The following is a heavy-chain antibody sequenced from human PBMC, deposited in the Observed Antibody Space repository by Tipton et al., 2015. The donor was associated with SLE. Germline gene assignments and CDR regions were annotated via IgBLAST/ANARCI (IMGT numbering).Heavy chain of an antibody. Sequence: GLVKPSETLSLTCTVSGGSISNYYWSWIRQPPGKGLEWIGRIYTSGSTNYNPSLQSRVTLSVDMSKNQFSLRLSSVTAADTGVYYCVKSVVVVSPRDYYYYMDVWGKGTTVTVSS. CDR2: IYTSGST. CDR1: GGSISNYY. J-gene: IGHJ6*03. CDR3: VKSVVVVSPRDYYYYMDV. V-gene: IGHV4-4*08. D-gene: IGHD2-15*01.